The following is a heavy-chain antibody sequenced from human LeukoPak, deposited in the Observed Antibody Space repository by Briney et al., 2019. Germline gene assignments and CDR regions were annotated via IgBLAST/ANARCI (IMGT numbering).Heavy chain of an antibody. CDR2: ISDSGGST. D-gene: IGHD2-15*01. CDR3: VRGYSFGPYGMDV. Sequence: GSLRLSCSASGFPFSSYAMHWVRQAPGKGLEYVSAISDSGGSTYYADSVKGRFTISRDNSKNTLYLQMSSLGAGDTAVYFCVRGYSFGPYGMDVWGQGTTVTVSS. V-gene: IGHV3-64D*09. CDR1: GFPFSSYA. J-gene: IGHJ6*02.